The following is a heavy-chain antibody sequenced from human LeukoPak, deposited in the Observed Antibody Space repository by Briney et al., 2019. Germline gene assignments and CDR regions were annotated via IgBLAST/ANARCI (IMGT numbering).Heavy chain of an antibody. CDR3: AKGVKDYYYYYMDV. J-gene: IGHJ6*03. CDR1: GFTFSSYA. V-gene: IGHV3-23*01. Sequence: GGSLRLSCAASGFTFSSYAMSWVRQAPGKGLEWVSAISGSGGSTYYADSVKGRFTISRDNSKDTLYLQMNSLRAEDTAVYYCAKGVKDYYYYYMDVGGKGTTVTVSS. D-gene: IGHD3-10*01. CDR2: ISGSGGST.